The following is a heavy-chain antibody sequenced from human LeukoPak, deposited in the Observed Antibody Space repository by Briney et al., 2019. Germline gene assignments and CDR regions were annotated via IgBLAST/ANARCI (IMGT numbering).Heavy chain of an antibody. D-gene: IGHD6-13*01. Sequence: PSETLSLTCAVYGGSFSGYYWSWIRQPPGKGLEWIGNINHSGSTNYNPSLKSRVTISVDTSKNHFSLKLRSVTAADTAVYYCARAPAATGTIDYWGQGTLVTVSS. CDR1: GGSFSGYY. CDR2: INHSGST. V-gene: IGHV4-34*01. CDR3: ARAPAATGTIDY. J-gene: IGHJ4*02.